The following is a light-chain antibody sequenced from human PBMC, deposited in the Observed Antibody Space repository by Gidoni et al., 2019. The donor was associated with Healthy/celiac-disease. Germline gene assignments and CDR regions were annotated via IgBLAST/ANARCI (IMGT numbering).Light chain of an antibody. V-gene: IGLV2-14*03. J-gene: IGLJ3*02. Sequence: QSALTQPASVPGSPGQSIPISGTATSSDVGGYNYVSWYQQHPGKAPKLMICDVSNRPSGVSNRFSGSKSGNTASLTISGLQAEDEADYYCSSYTSSSTWVFGGGTKLTVL. CDR2: DVS. CDR1: SSDVGGYNY. CDR3: SSYTSSSTWV.